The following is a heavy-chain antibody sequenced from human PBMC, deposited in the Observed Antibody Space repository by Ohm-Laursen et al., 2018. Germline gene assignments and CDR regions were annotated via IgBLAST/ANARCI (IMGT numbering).Heavy chain of an antibody. CDR3: ARDLVASYSMDV. D-gene: IGHD6-6*01. Sequence: GSLRLSCAASGFTFSSYSMNWVRQAPGKGLEWVSSISSSSSYIYYADSVKGRFTISRDNAKNSLYLQMNSLRAEDTAVYYCARDLVASYSMDVWGQGTTVTVSS. V-gene: IGHV3-21*01. J-gene: IGHJ6*02. CDR2: ISSSSSYI. CDR1: GFTFSSYS.